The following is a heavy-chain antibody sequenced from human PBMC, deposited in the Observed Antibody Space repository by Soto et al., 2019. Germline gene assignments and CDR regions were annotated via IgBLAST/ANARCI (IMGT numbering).Heavy chain of an antibody. CDR1: GGTFSSYT. Sequence: QVQLVQSGAEVKKPGSSVKVSCKASGGTFSSYTISWVRQAPGQGLEWMGRIIPILGIANYAQKFQGRVTITADKSTSTASMELSSLGSEDTAVYYCARRYCSGGSCAAHGAFDIWGQGTMVTVSS. CDR3: ARRYCSGGSCAAHGAFDI. CDR2: IIPILGIA. V-gene: IGHV1-69*02. J-gene: IGHJ3*02. D-gene: IGHD2-15*01.